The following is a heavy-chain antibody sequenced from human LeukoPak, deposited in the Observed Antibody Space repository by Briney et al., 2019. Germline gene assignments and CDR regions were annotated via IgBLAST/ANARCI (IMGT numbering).Heavy chain of an antibody. CDR3: ARSPTAITMVRGVIITGYYYMDV. CDR2: IIPIFGTA. CDR1: GGTFSSYA. J-gene: IGHJ6*03. D-gene: IGHD3-10*01. Sequence: ASVKVSCKASGGTFSSYAISWVRQAPGQGLEWMGGIIPIFGTANNAQKFQGRVTITADESTSTAYMELSSLRSEDTAVYYCARSPTAITMVRGVIITGYYYMDVWGKGTTVTVSS. V-gene: IGHV1-69*13.